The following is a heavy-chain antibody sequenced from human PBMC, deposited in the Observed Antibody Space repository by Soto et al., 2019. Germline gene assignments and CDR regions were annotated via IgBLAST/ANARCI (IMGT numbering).Heavy chain of an antibody. CDR2: IIPILGIA. J-gene: IGHJ4*02. Sequence: QVQLVQSGAEVKKPGSSVKVSCKASGGTFSSYTISWVRQAPGQGLEWMGRIIPILGIANYAQKFQGRVTINADKSTSTAYMELSSLRSEDTAVYYCARLKGIAAAGTVDYWGQGTLVTVSS. D-gene: IGHD6-13*01. V-gene: IGHV1-69*02. CDR3: ARLKGIAAAGTVDY. CDR1: GGTFSSYT.